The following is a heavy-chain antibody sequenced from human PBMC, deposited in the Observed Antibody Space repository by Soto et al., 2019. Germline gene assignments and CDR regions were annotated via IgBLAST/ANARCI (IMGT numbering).Heavy chain of an antibody. V-gene: IGHV3-23*01. J-gene: IGHJ4*02. CDR2: ISGSGGST. Sequence: GGSLRLSCAASGFTFSSYAMSWVRQAPGKGLEWVSAISGSGGSTYYADSVKGRFTISSDNSKNTLYLQMNSLRAEDTAVYYCSKSHSPVPGNRVYWGQGTLITVSS. CDR1: GFTFSSYA. CDR3: SKSHSPVPGNRVY. D-gene: IGHD1-1*01.